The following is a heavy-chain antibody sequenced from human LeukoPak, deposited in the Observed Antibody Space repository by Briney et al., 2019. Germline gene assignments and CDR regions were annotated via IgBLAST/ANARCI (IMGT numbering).Heavy chain of an antibody. D-gene: IGHD3-3*01. CDR1: GYTFTSYG. Sequence: ASVKVSCKASGYTFTSYGISWVRQAPGQGLEWMGWISAYNGNTNYAQKLQGRVTMTTDTSTSTAYMELSRLRSDDTAVYYCARGDTIFGVVRYYFDYWGQGTLVTVSS. J-gene: IGHJ4*02. V-gene: IGHV1-18*01. CDR3: ARGDTIFGVVRYYFDY. CDR2: ISAYNGNT.